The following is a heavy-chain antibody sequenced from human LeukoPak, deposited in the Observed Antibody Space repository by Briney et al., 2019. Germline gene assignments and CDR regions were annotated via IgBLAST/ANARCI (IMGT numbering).Heavy chain of an antibody. CDR2: IKHDGSEK. D-gene: IGHD3-10*01. J-gene: IGHJ6*02. CDR3: ARVGYYASGSFYVPYGMDV. CDR1: GFTFNTYW. Sequence: PGGSLRLSCAASGFTFNTYWMSWVRQAPGKGLEWVANIKHDGSEKYYVDSVKGRFTISRDNAKNSLYLQMNSLRAEDTAVFYCARVGYYASGSFYVPYGMDVWGQGTTVTVSS. V-gene: IGHV3-7*01.